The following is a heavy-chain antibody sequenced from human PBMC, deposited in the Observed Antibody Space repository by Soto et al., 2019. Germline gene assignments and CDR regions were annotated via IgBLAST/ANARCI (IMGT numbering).Heavy chain of an antibody. D-gene: IGHD6-13*01. CDR3: ARGKGGIAAAGSWLGP. J-gene: IGHJ5*02. CDR1: GYTFTSYA. Sequence: QVQLVQSGAEVKKPGASVKVSCKASGYTFTSYAMHWVRQAPGQRLEWMGWINAGNGNTKYSQKFQGRVTITRDTSASTAYMELSSLRSEDTAVYYCARGKGGIAAAGSWLGPWGQGTLVTVSS. CDR2: INAGNGNT. V-gene: IGHV1-3*01.